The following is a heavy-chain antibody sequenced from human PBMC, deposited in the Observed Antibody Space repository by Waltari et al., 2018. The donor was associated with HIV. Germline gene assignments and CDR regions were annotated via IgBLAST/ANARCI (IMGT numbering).Heavy chain of an antibody. CDR3: ARVVTMVRGVIISWYFDL. CDR2: ISAYNGNT. J-gene: IGHJ2*01. V-gene: IGHV1-18*01. CDR1: GYTSTSSG. Sequence: QVQLVQSGAEVKKPGASVKVSCKATGYTSTSSGNSWVRHALRHGLEWMGWISAYNGNTNYAQKLQGRVTMTTDTSTSTAYMELRSLRSDDTAVYYCARVVTMVRGVIISWYFDLWGRGTLVTVSS. D-gene: IGHD3-10*01.